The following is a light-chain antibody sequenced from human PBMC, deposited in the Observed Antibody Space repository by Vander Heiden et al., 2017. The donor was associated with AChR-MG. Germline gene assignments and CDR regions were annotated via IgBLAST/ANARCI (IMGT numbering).Light chain of an antibody. V-gene: IGLV2-8*01. J-gene: IGLJ2*01. CDR2: EVN. CDR3: SAYAGTNTVL. Sequence: QSALTQPPSASGSRGQSVTISCTGTSKDVGNYDYGSWYQQHPGKAPKLLIYEVNKGPSGVPDRFFGSKSGNTAALTVSGLQAEDEADYYCSAYAGTNTVLFGGGTKLTVL. CDR1: SKDVGNYDY.